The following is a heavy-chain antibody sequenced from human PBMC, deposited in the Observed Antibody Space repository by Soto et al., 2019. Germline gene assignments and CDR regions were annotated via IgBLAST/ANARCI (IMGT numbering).Heavy chain of an antibody. CDR3: AKRGVNWNYDPNWFDP. D-gene: IGHD1-7*01. J-gene: IGHJ5*02. CDR1: GFTFSSYG. V-gene: IGHV3-30*18. Sequence: PGGSLRLSCAASGFTFSSYGMHWVRQAPGKGLEWVAVISYDGGNKYYADSVKGRFTISRDNSKNTLYLQMNSLRAEDTAVYYCAKRGVNWNYDPNWFDPWGQGTLVTVSS. CDR2: ISYDGGNK.